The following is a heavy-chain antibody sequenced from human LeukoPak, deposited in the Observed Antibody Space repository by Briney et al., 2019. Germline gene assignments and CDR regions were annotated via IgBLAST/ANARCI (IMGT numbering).Heavy chain of an antibody. D-gene: IGHD1-20*01. CDR3: ARVRRITGTPFDY. CDR1: GGSSSGYY. CDR2: INHSGST. J-gene: IGHJ4*02. V-gene: IGHV4-34*01. Sequence: SETLSLTCAVYGGSSSGYYWSWIRQPPGKGLEWIGEINHSGSTNYNPSLKSRVTISVDTSKNQFSLKLSSVTAADTAVYYCARVRRITGTPFDYWGQGTLVTVSS.